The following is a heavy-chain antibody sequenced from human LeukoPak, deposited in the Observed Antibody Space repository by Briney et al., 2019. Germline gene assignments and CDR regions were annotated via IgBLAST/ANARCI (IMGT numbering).Heavy chain of an antibody. J-gene: IGHJ3*02. Sequence: PGRSLRLSCAAFGFTFSSYGMHWVRQAPGKGLEWVAVIWYDGSNKYYADSVKGRFTISRDNSKNTLYLQMNSLRAEDTAVYYCARDRAVRIAAAGSAFDIWGQGTMVTVSS. CDR1: GFTFSSYG. CDR3: ARDRAVRIAAAGSAFDI. D-gene: IGHD6-13*01. CDR2: IWYDGSNK. V-gene: IGHV3-33*01.